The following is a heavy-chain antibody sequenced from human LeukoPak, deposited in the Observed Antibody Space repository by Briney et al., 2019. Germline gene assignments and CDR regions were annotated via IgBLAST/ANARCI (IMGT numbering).Heavy chain of an antibody. CDR3: ARDREWELEYYFDY. CDR2: INPSGGST. Sequence: ASVKVSCKASGYTFTTYYMHRVRQAPGQGLEWMGIINPSGGSTGYAQKFQGRVTMTRDTSTSTVYMELSSLRSEDTAVYYCARDREWELEYYFDYWGQGTLVTVSS. D-gene: IGHD1-26*01. V-gene: IGHV1-46*01. CDR1: GYTFTTYY. J-gene: IGHJ4*02.